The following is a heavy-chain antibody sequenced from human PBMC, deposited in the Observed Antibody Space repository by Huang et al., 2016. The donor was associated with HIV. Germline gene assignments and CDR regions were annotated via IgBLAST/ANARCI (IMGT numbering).Heavy chain of an antibody. V-gene: IGHV1-24*01. D-gene: IGHD2-21*01. J-gene: IGHJ3*02. CDR2: FAPEHGAT. CDR1: GYTLTELS. Sequence: QVQLVQSGAEVKKPGASVKVSCKVSGYTLTELSIHWVRQAPGKGLEWVVGFAPEHGATNDAQNFQGRVTMTEDTSTDTAYMELNSLRSEDTAVYYCATGFDTYYDIWGQGTMVIASS. CDR3: ATGFDTYYDI.